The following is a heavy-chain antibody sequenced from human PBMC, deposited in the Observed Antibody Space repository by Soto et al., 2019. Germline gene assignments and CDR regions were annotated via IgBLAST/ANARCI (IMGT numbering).Heavy chain of an antibody. CDR1: GFSLSTSGVG. CDR2: IYWDDDK. CDR3: AHRRSLIRSWNWFDP. Sequence: SGPTLVNPTQTLTLTCTFSGFSLSTSGVGVGWIRQPPGKALEWLALIYWDDDKRYSPSLRSRLTITKDTSKNQVVLTMTNMDPVDTATYYCAHRRSLIRSWNWFDPWGQGTLVTVSS. V-gene: IGHV2-5*02. D-gene: IGHD2-15*01. J-gene: IGHJ5*02.